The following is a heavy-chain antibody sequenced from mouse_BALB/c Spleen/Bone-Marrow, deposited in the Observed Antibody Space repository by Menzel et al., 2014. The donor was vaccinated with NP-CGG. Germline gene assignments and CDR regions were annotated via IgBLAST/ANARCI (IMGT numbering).Heavy chain of an antibody. CDR3: ARDGYYVFYAMDY. J-gene: IGHJ4*01. D-gene: IGHD2-3*01. Sequence: EVQLVESGGGLVQPGGSLKLSCAASGFTFSSYGMSWVRQTPDKRLELVATINSNGGGTYYPDSVKGRFTISRDNAKNTLYLQMSSLKSEDTAMYYCARDGYYVFYAMDYWGQGTSVTVSS. V-gene: IGHV5-6-3*01. CDR2: INSNGGGT. CDR1: GFTFSSYG.